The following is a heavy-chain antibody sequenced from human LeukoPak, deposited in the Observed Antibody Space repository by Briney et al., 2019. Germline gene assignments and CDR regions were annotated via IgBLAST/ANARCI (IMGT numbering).Heavy chain of an antibody. Sequence: ASVKVSCKASGYTFTAYYMYWVRQAPGQGLEWMGWINPNSGGTNYPQKFQGRVTVTRDTSINTAYLELSRLRSDDTAAYYCASGGNYRHSPKDWGQGTLVTVSS. J-gene: IGHJ4*02. CDR1: GYTFTAYY. V-gene: IGHV1-2*02. CDR3: ASGGNYRHSPKD. D-gene: IGHD3-16*02. CDR2: INPNSGGT.